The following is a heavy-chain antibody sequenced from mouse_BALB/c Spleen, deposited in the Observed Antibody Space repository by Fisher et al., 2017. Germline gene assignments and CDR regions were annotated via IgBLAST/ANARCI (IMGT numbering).Heavy chain of an antibody. V-gene: IGHV1-26*01. J-gene: IGHJ4*01. D-gene: IGHD1-3*01. Sequence: KFKGKATLTVDNSSSTAYMELLSLTSEDSAVYYCARRLVGAMDYWGQGTSVTVSS. CDR3: ARRLVGAMDY.